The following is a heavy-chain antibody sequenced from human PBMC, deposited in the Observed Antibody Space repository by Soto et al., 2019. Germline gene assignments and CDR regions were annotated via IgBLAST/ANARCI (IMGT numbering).Heavy chain of an antibody. CDR3: ASVAPNGPTTTRDAFDI. CDR2: IIPIFGTA. D-gene: IGHD4-17*01. Sequence: SVKVSCKASGGTFSSYAISWVRQAPGQGLEWMGGIIPIFGTANYAQKFQGRVTITADESTSTSYMGLSSLRSEDTAVYYFASVAPNGPTTTRDAFDIWQQVTMVA. J-gene: IGHJ3*02. CDR1: GGTFSSYA. V-gene: IGHV1-69*13.